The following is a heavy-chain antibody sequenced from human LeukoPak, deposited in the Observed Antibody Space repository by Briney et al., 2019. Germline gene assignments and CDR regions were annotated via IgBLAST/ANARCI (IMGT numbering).Heavy chain of an antibody. Sequence: GGSLRLSCAASGFTFSSYSMNWVRQAPRKGLEWVSYISSTSSIIYYADSAKGRFTISRDNAKNSLYLQMNSLRDEDTAIYYCARGSSSWSNYYYYAMDVWGQGTTVTVSS. J-gene: IGHJ6*02. CDR1: GFTFSSYS. D-gene: IGHD6-13*01. CDR2: ISSTSSII. V-gene: IGHV3-48*02. CDR3: ARGSSSWSNYYYYAMDV.